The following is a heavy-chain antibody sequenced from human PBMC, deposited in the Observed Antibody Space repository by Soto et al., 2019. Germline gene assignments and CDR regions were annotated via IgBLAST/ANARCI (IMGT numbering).Heavy chain of an antibody. CDR2: INPSGDTT. CDR3: ARDNSRAFDIVGGPPTTSWWFDP. V-gene: IGHV1-46*01. Sequence: QVHLVQSGAEVKKPGASVKVSCKASGYTFSNYWMHWVRQAPGQGLEWMGIINPSGDTTNYAPKFKGRVTVSRDTSTSTVYMELSSLRSEDTAVYYCARDNSRAFDIVGGPPTTSWWFDPLGQGTLVIVYS. J-gene: IGHJ5*02. CDR1: GYTFSNYW. D-gene: IGHD2-2*01.